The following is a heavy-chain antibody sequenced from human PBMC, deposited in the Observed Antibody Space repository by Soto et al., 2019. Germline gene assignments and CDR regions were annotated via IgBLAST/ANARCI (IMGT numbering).Heavy chain of an antibody. V-gene: IGHV5-51*01. CDR3: ESLREVGDYVGGSLINPAFDT. CDR2: IYPDDSET. D-gene: IGHD3-10*02. Sequence: PGESLKISCKGSGHSFPNYWIGWVRQMPGKGLEWMGIIYPDDSETRYGPSFQGQVTISAAKSISSAYLQWSSLKASDTAMYYCESLREVGDYVGGSLINPAFDTWGQGTLVTVSS. CDR1: GHSFPNYW. J-gene: IGHJ5*02.